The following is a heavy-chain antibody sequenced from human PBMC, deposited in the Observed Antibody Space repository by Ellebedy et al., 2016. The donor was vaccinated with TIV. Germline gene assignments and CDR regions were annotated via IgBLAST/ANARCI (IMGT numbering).Heavy chain of an antibody. D-gene: IGHD1-26*01. CDR3: ARGPTQWPPPGDSGSYY. J-gene: IGHJ4*02. V-gene: IGHV3-30-3*01. CDR2: ISYDGSNK. Sequence: PGGSLRLSCAASGFTFSSYWMSWVRQAPGKGLEWVAVISYDGSNKYYADSVKGRFTISRDNSKNTLYLQMNSLRAEDTAVYYCARGPTQWPPPGDSGSYYWGQGTLVTVSS. CDR1: GFTFSSYW.